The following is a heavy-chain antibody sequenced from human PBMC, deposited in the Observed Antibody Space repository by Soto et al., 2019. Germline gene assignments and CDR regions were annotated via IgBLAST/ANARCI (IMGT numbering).Heavy chain of an antibody. CDR3: ARNVDYFDP. Sequence: QVQLVQSGPEVKKPGASVKVSCKASGYTFTRYAMHWVRQAPGQGLEWMGWINTGNRNSHYSQKFQGRVTFTRDTSATTAYMELTGLRPEDTAIYFCARNVDYFDPWGQGTLVTVSS. D-gene: IGHD4-17*01. J-gene: IGHJ5*02. CDR1: GYTFTRYA. CDR2: INTGNRNS. V-gene: IGHV1-3*04.